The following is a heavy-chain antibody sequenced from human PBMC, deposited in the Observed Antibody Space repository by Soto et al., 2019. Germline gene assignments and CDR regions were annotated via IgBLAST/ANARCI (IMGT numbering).Heavy chain of an antibody. V-gene: IGHV3-53*01. CDR3: ARAYGGNPALFDP. J-gene: IGHJ5*02. CDR1: GFTVSRDY. CDR2: IYTGGST. D-gene: IGHD4-17*01. Sequence: EVQLVESGGGLIQPGGSLRLSCAASGFTVSRDYMSWVRQAPGKGLEWVSVIYTGGSTYYADSVKGRFTFSRDNSKNTQYLQMNSLRAEDTAVYYCARAYGGNPALFDPWGQGTLVTVSS.